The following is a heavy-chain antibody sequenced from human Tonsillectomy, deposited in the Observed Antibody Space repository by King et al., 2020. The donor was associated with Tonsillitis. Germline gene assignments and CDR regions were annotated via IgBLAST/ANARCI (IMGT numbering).Heavy chain of an antibody. V-gene: IGHV1-69*09. CDR3: ARSRHDTYGSDF. J-gene: IGHJ4*02. Sequence: QLVQSGAEVKRPGSSMRVSCKASGDTFTSHTFSWVRQAPGQGLEWMGRIVPILYLANSAQTFQDRLNITAEKSTNTAYMDLSSLRSDDPAVYYCARSRHDTYGSDFWGQGPLVTVSS. CDR1: GDTFTSHT. CDR2: IVPILYLA. D-gene: IGHD3-10*01.